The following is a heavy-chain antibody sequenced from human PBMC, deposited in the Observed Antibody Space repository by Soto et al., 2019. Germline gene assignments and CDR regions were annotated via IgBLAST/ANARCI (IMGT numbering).Heavy chain of an antibody. CDR3: ARGQARTPSGMDV. CDR1: GFTFSSYA. Sequence: PVGSLRLSCAASGFTFSSYAMHWVRQAPGKGLEWVAVISYDGSNKYYADSVKGRFTISRDNSKNTLYLQMNSLRAEDTAVYYCARGQARTPSGMDVWGQGTTVTVSS. D-gene: IGHD6-6*01. J-gene: IGHJ6*02. CDR2: ISYDGSNK. V-gene: IGHV3-30-3*01.